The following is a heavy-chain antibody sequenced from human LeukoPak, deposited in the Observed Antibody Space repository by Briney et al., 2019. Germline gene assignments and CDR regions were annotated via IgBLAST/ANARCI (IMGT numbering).Heavy chain of an antibody. J-gene: IGHJ4*02. Sequence: GGSLRLSCAASGFTFSTYWMHWVRQAPGKGLVWVSRINSDGSSTSYADSVKGRFTISRDNAKNTLYLQMNSLRAEDTAVYYCARGRASWYFDYWGQGTLVTVSS. V-gene: IGHV3-74*01. CDR2: INSDGSST. CDR3: ARGRASWYFDY. D-gene: IGHD6-6*01. CDR1: GFTFSTYW.